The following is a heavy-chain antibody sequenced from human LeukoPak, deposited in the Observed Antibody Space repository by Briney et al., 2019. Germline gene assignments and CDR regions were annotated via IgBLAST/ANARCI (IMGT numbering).Heavy chain of an antibody. J-gene: IGHJ4*02. CDR1: GGTFSSYA. CDR3: ARETHVDTAMDPYYFDY. CDR2: IIPIFGTA. V-gene: IGHV1-69*01. Sequence: LVKVSCKASGGTFSSYAISWVRQAPGQGLEWMGGIIPIFGTANYAQKFQGRVTITADESTSTAYMELSSLRSEDTAVYYCARETHVDTAMDPYYFDYWGQGTLVTVSS. D-gene: IGHD5-18*01.